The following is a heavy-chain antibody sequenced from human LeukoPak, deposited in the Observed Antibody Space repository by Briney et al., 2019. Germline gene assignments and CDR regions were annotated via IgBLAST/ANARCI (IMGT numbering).Heavy chain of an antibody. CDR1: GYTFTSYY. J-gene: IGHJ5*02. D-gene: IGHD3-22*01. CDR2: INPSGGST. V-gene: IGHV1-46*01. CDR3: ARVEDNYYDSSGYPNWFDP. Sequence: ASVKVSCKASGYTFTSYYMHWVRQAPGQGLEWMGIINPSGGSTSYAQKFQGRVTMTRDMSTSTVYMELSSLRSEDTAVYYCARVEDNYYDSSGYPNWFDPWGQGTLVTVSS.